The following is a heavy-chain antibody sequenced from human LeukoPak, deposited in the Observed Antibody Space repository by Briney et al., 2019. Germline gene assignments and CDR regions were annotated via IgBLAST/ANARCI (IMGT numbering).Heavy chain of an antibody. J-gene: IGHJ6*03. V-gene: IGHV1-18*01. CDR1: GYTFTSYG. D-gene: IGHD6-13*01. CDR3: ARDLGYSSSWFPYYYMDV. Sequence: GASVKVSCKASGYTFTSYGISWVRPAPGQGLEWMGWISAYNGNTNYAQKLQGRVTMTTDTSTSTAYMELRSLRSDDTAVYYCARDLGYSSSWFPYYYMDVWGKGTTVTVSS. CDR2: ISAYNGNT.